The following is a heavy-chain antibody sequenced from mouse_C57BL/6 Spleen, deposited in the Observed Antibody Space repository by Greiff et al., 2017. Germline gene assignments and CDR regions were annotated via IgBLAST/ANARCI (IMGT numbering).Heavy chain of an antibody. CDR3: GRKRIYDGYPYAMDY. CDR1: GYTFTSYW. J-gene: IGHJ4*01. V-gene: IGHV1-50*01. D-gene: IGHD2-3*01. Sequence: QVQLQQPGAELVKPGASVKLSCKASGYTFTSYWMQWVKQRPGQGLEWIGEIDPSDSYTNDNQKFKGKATLTVDTSSSTAYMQLSSLTSEDSAVYYCGRKRIYDGYPYAMDYWGQGTSVTVSS. CDR2: IDPSDSYT.